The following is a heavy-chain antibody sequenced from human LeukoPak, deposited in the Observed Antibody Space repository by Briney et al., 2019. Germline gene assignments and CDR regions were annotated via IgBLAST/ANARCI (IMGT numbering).Heavy chain of an antibody. D-gene: IGHD3-22*01. CDR2: ISGSGGST. J-gene: IGHJ4*02. Sequence: PGGSLRLSCAASGFTFSNYAITWVRQAPGKGLEWVSAISGSGGSTYYADSVKGRFTISRDNSENTLYLQMNSLRAEDTAVYYCAKDLRESVVVRSFDYWGQGTLVTVSS. V-gene: IGHV3-23*01. CDR1: GFTFSNYA. CDR3: AKDLRESVVVRSFDY.